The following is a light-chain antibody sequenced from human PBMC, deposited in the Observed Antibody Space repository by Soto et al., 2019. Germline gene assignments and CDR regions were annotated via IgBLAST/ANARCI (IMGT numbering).Light chain of an antibody. CDR2: DAS. J-gene: IGKJ1*01. Sequence: EIVMTQSPATLSVSPGERVTLSCRASQSVSSNLVWYHQKPGQAPRLLIYDASTRATGIPARYSGSGSGTEFNFPISSLQSEDFAVYFCQQYNKWPRTFGKGTKVDIK. V-gene: IGKV3-15*01. CDR3: QQYNKWPRT. CDR1: QSVSSN.